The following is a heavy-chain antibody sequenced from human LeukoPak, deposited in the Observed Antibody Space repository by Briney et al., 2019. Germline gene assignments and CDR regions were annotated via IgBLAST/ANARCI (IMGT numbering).Heavy chain of an antibody. CDR2: IWYDGINK. D-gene: IGHD6-6*01. CDR3: ARDSSSAFDY. CDR1: GFSFSTYA. J-gene: IGHJ4*02. Sequence: AGGSLRLSCAASGFSFSTYAMHWVRQAPGEGLEWVALIWYDGINKYYADSVKGRFTISRDNSKNTLFLQVNSLRAEDTAVYYCARDSSSAFDYWGQGTLVTVSS. V-gene: IGHV3-33*01.